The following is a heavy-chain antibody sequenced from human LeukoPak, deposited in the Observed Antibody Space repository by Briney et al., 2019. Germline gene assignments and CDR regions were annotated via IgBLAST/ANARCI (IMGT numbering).Heavy chain of an antibody. J-gene: IGHJ4*02. CDR3: ARDRSYGYFDY. CDR2: INAGNGNT. Sequence: ASVKVSCKASGYTFSTYPMNWVRQAPGQRLEWMGWINAGNGNTKYSQKFQGRVTITRDTSASTAYMELSSLRSEDTAVYYCARDRSYGYFDYWGQGTLVTVSS. V-gene: IGHV1-3*01. CDR1: GYTFSTYP. D-gene: IGHD5-18*01.